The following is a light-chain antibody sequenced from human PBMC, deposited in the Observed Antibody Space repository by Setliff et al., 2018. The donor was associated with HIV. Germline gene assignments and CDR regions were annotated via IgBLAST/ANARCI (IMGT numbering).Light chain of an antibody. CDR3: SSYTITSTLV. CDR1: SSDVGGYNY. CDR2: EVS. V-gene: IGLV2-14*01. J-gene: IGLJ2*01. Sequence: QSALPQPASVSGSPGQSITISCTGTSSDVGGYNYVSWYQQHPDKAPKLMIYEVSNRPSGVSNRFSGSKSGNTASLTISGLQAEDEADYYCSSYTITSTLVFGGGTQLTVL.